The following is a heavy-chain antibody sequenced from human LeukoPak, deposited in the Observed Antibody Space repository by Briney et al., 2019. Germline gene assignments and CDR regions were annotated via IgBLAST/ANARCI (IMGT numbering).Heavy chain of an antibody. V-gene: IGHV4-31*03. Sequence: SQTLSLTCTVSGGSISTGGYYWSWIRQHPGKGLEWIGYISNSGRTYYNPSLKSRITISVDTSKNQFSLKLNSVTAADTAVYYCAIPSHYDILTGLDYWGQGTLVTVSS. CDR3: AIPSHYDILTGLDY. J-gene: IGHJ4*02. CDR1: GGSISTGGYY. D-gene: IGHD3-9*01. CDR2: ISNSGRT.